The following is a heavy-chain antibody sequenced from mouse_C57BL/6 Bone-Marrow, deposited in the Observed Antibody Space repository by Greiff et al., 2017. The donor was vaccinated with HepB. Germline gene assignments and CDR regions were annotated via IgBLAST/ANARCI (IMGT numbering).Heavy chain of an antibody. Sequence: EVQLQQSGPELVKPGASVKLPCKASGYTFTDYNMDWVKQSHGKSLEWIGDINPNNGGTIYNQKFKGKATLTVDKSSSTAYMELRSLTSEDTAVYYWARVITTVVATFDYWGQGTTLTVSS. CDR1: GYTFTDYN. V-gene: IGHV1-18*01. J-gene: IGHJ2*01. D-gene: IGHD1-1*01. CDR2: INPNNGGT. CDR3: ARVITTVVATFDY.